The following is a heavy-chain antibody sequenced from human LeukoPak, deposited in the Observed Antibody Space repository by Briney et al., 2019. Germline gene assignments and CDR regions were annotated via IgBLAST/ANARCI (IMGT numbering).Heavy chain of an antibody. CDR1: GGPISSYY. D-gene: IGHD4/OR15-4a*01. V-gene: IGHV4-59*01. CDR2: MSYSGST. CDR3: ARRAGAYSHPYDY. J-gene: IGHJ4*02. Sequence: SETLSLTCTVSGGPISSYYWSWIRQPAGKGLEWIGYMSYSGSTNYNPSLKSRVTVSVDTPKNQFSLKLSSLTAADTAVYYCARRAGAYSHPYDYWGQGTLVTVSS.